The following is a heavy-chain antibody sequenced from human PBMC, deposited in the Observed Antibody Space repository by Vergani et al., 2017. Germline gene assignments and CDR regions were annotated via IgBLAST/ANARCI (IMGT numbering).Heavy chain of an antibody. V-gene: IGHV3-33*01. CDR1: GFSFSSFG. Sequence: QVQLVESGGGVVQPGRSLRLSCAASGFSFSSFGFHWVRQAPGKGLEWVAFIHYDGSHEYYIDSVKGRFTISRDNSKNPLILQINGLRAEDTAVYYCARDRGCANISCYCSGAFDYWGLGTLVSVSS. CDR3: ARDRGCANISCYCSGAFDY. D-gene: IGHD2-2*01. J-gene: IGHJ4*02. CDR2: IHYDGSHE.